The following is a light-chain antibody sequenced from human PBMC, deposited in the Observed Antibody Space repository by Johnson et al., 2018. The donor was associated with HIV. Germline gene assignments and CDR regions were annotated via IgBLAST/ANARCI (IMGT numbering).Light chain of an antibody. J-gene: IGLJ1*01. CDR2: DNN. CDR3: GTLDSSLRKV. V-gene: IGLV1-51*01. CDR1: DSNIGSNY. Sequence: QSVLTHPPSVSAAPRQKVTISCSGSDSNIGSNYVSWFQHLPGTAPKLLIYDNNKRPSGIPDRFSGSKSGTSATLGITGLQTGDEADYYCGTLDSSLRKVFGTGTKVTVL.